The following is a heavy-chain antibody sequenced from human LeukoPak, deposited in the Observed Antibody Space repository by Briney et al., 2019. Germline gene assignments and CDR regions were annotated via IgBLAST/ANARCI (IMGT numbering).Heavy chain of an antibody. Sequence: GGSLRLSCAASGFTFSSYSMNWVRQAPGKGLEWVSYISSSSSTIYYADSVKGRFTISRDNAKNSLYLQMNSLRAEDTAVYYCARESYYYDSSGLPYYYYMDVSGKGTTVTVSS. CDR2: ISSSSSTI. CDR3: ARESYYYDSSGLPYYYYMDV. D-gene: IGHD3-22*01. CDR1: GFTFSSYS. V-gene: IGHV3-48*04. J-gene: IGHJ6*03.